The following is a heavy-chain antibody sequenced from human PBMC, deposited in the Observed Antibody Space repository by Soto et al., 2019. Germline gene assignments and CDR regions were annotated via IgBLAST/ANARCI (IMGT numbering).Heavy chain of an antibody. CDR3: ASKYYYDSSGYSPGPYYYYGMDV. V-gene: IGHV1-69*06. CDR1: GVTLGSYA. Sequence: SVELSCKESGVTLGSYARCWVRQANGQGLEWMGGIIPIFGTANYAQKFQGRVTITADKSTSTAYMELSSLRSEDTAVYYCASKYYYDSSGYSPGPYYYYGMDVWGQGTTVTLPS. D-gene: IGHD3-22*01. J-gene: IGHJ6*02. CDR2: IIPIFGTA.